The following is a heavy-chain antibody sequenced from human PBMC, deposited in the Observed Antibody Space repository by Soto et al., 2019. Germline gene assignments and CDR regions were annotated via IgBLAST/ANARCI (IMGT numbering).Heavy chain of an antibody. J-gene: IGHJ6*02. V-gene: IGHV1-18*04. CDR1: GYTFTSYG. CDR3: ARDTPTIAARLYYYYGMDV. Sequence: QVQLVQSGAEVKKPGASVKVSCKASGYTFTSYGISWVRQAPGQGLEWMGWISAYNGNTNYAQKLQGRATMTTDASTSTAYKELRILRSDDTAVYYCARDTPTIAARLYYYYGMDVWGQGTTVTVSS. D-gene: IGHD6-6*01. CDR2: ISAYNGNT.